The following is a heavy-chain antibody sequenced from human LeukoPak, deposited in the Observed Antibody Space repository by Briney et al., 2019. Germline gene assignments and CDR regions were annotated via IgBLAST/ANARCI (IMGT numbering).Heavy chain of an antibody. CDR2: INWNGGST. CDR3: ASPVFGGLATRGAFDY. CDR1: GFTFDDYG. D-gene: IGHD3-10*01. Sequence: GGSLRLSCAAYGFTFDDYGMSWVRQAPGKGLEWVSGINWNGGSTGYADSVKGRFTISRDNAKNSLYLQMNSLRADDTAVYYCASPVFGGLATRGAFDYWGQGTLVTVSS. J-gene: IGHJ4*02. V-gene: IGHV3-20*04.